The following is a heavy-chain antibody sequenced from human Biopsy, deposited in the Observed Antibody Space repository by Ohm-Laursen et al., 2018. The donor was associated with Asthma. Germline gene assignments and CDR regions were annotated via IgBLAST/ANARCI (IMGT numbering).Heavy chain of an antibody. CDR3: ARGKTWGRSYYFDY. D-gene: IGHD6-6*01. CDR1: GRHFGSYN. J-gene: IGHJ4*02. CDR2: ITSDGNTQ. V-gene: IGHV3-30-3*01. Sequence: SLRLSCAASGRHFGSYNMHWARQAPGKGLEWVAVITSDGNTQYYADSVKGRFTISRDNSKDTLYLQVNSLRGDDTAVYYCARGKTWGRSYYFDYWGQGTLVTVSS.